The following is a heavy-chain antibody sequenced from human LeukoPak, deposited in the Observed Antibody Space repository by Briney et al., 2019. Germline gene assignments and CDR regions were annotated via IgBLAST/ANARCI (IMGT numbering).Heavy chain of an antibody. J-gene: IGHJ4*02. D-gene: IGHD5-24*01. CDR3: AKSGYNRFDY. Sequence: EAGGSLRLSCAASGFTFSSYAMSWVRQAPGKGLEWVSAFSGSGGDTYYADSVKGRFTISRDNSKNTLYLQMNSLRAEDTAVYYCAKSGYNRFDYWGQGTLVTVSS. V-gene: IGHV3-23*01. CDR2: FSGSGGDT. CDR1: GFTFSSYA.